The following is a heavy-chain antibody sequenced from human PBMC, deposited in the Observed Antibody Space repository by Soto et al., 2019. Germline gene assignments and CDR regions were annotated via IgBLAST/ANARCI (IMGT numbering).Heavy chain of an antibody. J-gene: IGHJ3*02. CDR1: GFTFSSYA. Sequence: PGGSLRLSCAASGFTFSSYAMSWVRQAPGKGLEWISAISGSGGSTYYADSVKGRFTISRDNSKNTLYLQMSSLRGEDTAVYYCAKDGGRGYDAFHIWGQGTMVTVSS. CDR3: AKDGGRGYDAFHI. CDR2: ISGSGGST. D-gene: IGHD1-26*01. V-gene: IGHV3-23*01.